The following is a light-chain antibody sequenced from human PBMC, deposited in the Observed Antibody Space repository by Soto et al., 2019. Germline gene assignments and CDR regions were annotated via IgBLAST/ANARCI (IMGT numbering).Light chain of an antibody. CDR3: SSSITNNIVV. V-gene: IGLV2-14*01. Sequence: QSGLTQPASVSGSPGQSITISCTGTSSDVGDYNYVSWYQQHPGKAPKLIIYEVSHRLSGVSNRFSGSKSGHTASLTISGLQDDDEADYYCSSSITNNIVVFGGGTQLTVL. J-gene: IGLJ2*01. CDR1: SSDVGDYNY. CDR2: EVS.